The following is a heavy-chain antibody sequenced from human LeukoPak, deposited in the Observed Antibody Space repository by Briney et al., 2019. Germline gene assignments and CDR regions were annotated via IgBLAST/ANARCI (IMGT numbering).Heavy chain of an antibody. CDR3: AKDLSDIVATILDY. D-gene: IGHD5-12*01. J-gene: IGHJ4*02. CDR2: ISWNSGSI. V-gene: IGHV3-9*01. CDR1: GFTFDDYA. Sequence: GGSLRLSCAASGFTFDDYAMHWVRQAPGKGLEWVSGISWNSGSIGYADSVKGRFTISRDNAKNSLYLQMNSLGAEDTALYYCAKDLSDIVATILDYWGQGTLVTVSS.